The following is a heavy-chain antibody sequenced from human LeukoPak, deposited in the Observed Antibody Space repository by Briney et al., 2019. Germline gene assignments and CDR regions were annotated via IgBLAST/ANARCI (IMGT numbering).Heavy chain of an antibody. CDR3: ARGSGSYYYYYGMDV. CDR1: GGSFNGYY. CDR2: INHSGST. V-gene: IGHV4-34*01. J-gene: IGHJ6*04. Sequence: SETLSLTCAVYGGSFNGYYWSWIRQPPEKGLEWIGEINHSGSTNYNPSLKSRVTISVDTSKNQFSLKLSSVTAADTAVYYCARGSGSYYYYYGMDVWGKGTTVTVSS. D-gene: IGHD1-26*01.